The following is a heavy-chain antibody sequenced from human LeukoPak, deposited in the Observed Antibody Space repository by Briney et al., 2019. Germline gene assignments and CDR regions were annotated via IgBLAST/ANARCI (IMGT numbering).Heavy chain of an antibody. V-gene: IGHV3-30*18. J-gene: IGHJ4*02. CDR2: ISYDGSNK. D-gene: IGHD5-18*01. Sequence: GASLRLSCAASLFTFSSYGMYWVRQAPGKGLEWVAVISYDGSNKYYADSVKGRFTISRDNSKNTLYLQMNSLRAEDTAVYYCAKEREVLDTAMVTYYFDYWGQGTLVTVSS. CDR3: AKEREVLDTAMVTYYFDY. CDR1: LFTFSSYG.